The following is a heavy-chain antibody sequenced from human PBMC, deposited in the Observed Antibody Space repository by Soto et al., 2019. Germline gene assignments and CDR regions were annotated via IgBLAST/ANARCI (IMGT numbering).Heavy chain of an antibody. V-gene: IGHV4-39*01. D-gene: IGHD2-15*01. CDR1: GGSIRVQSYY. CDR3: AGFVVPASRNSDFDY. Sequence: SETLSLTCTVSGGSIRVQSYYWTWIRQTPGKGLEWVGSSYYSGTSYFNPSLRSRVTLSVDTSKNQFSLRLNSVTVADTAVYFCAGFVVPASRNSDFDYWGQGTLVTVSS. J-gene: IGHJ4*02. CDR2: SYYSGTS.